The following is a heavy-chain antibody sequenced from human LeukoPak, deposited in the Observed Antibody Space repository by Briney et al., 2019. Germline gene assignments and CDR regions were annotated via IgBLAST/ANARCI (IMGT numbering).Heavy chain of an antibody. CDR2: ISGSGGST. Sequence: GGSLRLSCAASGFTFSSYSMNWVRQAPGKGLEWVSAISGSGGSTYYADSVKGRFTISRDNSKNTLYLQMNSLRAEDTAVYYCAKDGSGSYYIFDYWGQGTLVTVSS. D-gene: IGHD1-26*01. J-gene: IGHJ4*02. V-gene: IGHV3-23*01. CDR1: GFTFSSYS. CDR3: AKDGSGSYYIFDY.